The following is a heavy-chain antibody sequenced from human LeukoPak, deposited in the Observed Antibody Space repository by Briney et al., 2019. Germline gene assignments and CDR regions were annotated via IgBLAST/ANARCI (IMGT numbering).Heavy chain of an antibody. V-gene: IGHV3-30*18. CDR1: GFTFSSYS. Sequence: GGSLRPSCAASGFTFSSYSMNWVRQAPGKGLEWVAVISYDGSNKYYADSVKGRFTISRDNSKNTLYLQMNSLRAEDTAVYYCAKDPGNCGGDCYLIAAHDWGQGTLVTVSS. CDR2: ISYDGSNK. J-gene: IGHJ4*02. CDR3: AKDPGNCGGDCYLIAAHD. D-gene: IGHD2-21*02.